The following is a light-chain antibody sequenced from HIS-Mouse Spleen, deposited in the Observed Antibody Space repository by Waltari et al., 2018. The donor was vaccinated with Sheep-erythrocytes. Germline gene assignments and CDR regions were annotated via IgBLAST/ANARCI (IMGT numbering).Light chain of an antibody. CDR3: QQYNSYSPYT. CDR2: KAS. CDR1: QGISSA. V-gene: IGKV1-13*02. Sequence: AIQLTQSPSSLSASVGDRVTITCRASQGISSALAWYQQKPGKAPKLLIYKASSLESGVPSRFSGSGSGTEFTLTISSLQPDDFATYYCQQYNSYSPYTFGQGTKLEIK. J-gene: IGKJ2*01.